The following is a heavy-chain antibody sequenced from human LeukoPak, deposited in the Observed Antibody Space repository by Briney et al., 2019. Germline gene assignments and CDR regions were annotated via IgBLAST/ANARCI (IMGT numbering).Heavy chain of an antibody. CDR3: AKLGGYYGSGSYYKDYFDY. J-gene: IGHJ4*02. V-gene: IGHV3-23*01. Sequence: LSLTCAVSGGSISSGGYSWSWVRQAPGTGLEWVSAISGSGGSTYYADSVKGRFTISRDNSKNTLYLQMNSLRAEDTAVYYCAKLGGYYGSGSYYKDYFDYWGQGTLVTVSS. D-gene: IGHD3-10*01. CDR2: ISGSGGST. CDR1: GGSISSGGYS.